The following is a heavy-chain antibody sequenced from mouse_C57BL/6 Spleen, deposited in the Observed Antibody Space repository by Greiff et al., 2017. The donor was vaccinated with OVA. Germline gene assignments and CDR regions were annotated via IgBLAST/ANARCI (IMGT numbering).Heavy chain of an antibody. CDR2: IHPNRGST. D-gene: IGHD1-1*02. Sequence: VQLQQPGAELVKPGASVKLSCKASGYTFTSYWMHWVKQRPGQGLEWIGMIHPNRGSTNYNEKFKSKATLTVDKSSSTDYMQLSSLTSEDSAVYCCAREGSVRDFEVWGTGTTVTVSS. CDR1: GYTFTSYW. J-gene: IGHJ1*03. V-gene: IGHV1-64*01. CDR3: AREGSVRDFEV.